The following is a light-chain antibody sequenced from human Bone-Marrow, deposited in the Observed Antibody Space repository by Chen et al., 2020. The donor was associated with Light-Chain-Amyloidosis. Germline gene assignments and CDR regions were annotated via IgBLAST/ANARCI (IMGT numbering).Light chain of an antibody. Sequence: QSALTQPRSVSGSPGQSVTISCTGTSSDVGAYNYVSWYQQHPGNAPKLIIYDIRGRPSGVPGPFSSPNPANTPCLTISGLQAQDEDHSYYYSEEGSYTRVSGPGAKLTVL. CDR2: DIR. CDR1: SSDVGAYNY. V-gene: IGLV2-11*01. CDR3: YSEEGSYTRV. J-gene: IGLJ6*01.